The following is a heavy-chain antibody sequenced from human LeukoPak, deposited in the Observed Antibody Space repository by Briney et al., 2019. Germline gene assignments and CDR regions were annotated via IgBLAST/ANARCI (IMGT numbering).Heavy chain of an antibody. V-gene: IGHV3-48*03. CDR3: ARGDCTSTTCYVAH. CDR2: ITSSGATM. Sequence: GGSLRLSCAASGFTFSNYEMNWVRQVPGKGLEWVAYITSSGATMLYADSVKGRFTVSKDNAKSSLYLQMNELRAEDTAIYYCARGDCTSTTCYVAHWGQGTLVTVSS. D-gene: IGHD2/OR15-2a*01. CDR1: GFTFSNYE. J-gene: IGHJ4*02.